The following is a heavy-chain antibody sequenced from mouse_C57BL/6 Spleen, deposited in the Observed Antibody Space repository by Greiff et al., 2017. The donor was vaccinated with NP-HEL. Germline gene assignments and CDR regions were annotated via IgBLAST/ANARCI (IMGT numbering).Heavy chain of an antibody. CDR3: ATYDYDWNFDY. CDR1: GYTFTSYW. CDR2: IDPSDSET. D-gene: IGHD2-4*01. J-gene: IGHJ2*01. Sequence: VQLQQSGAELVRPGSSVKLSCKASGYTFTSYWMHWVKQRPIQGLEWIGNIDPSDSETHYNQKFKDKATLTVDKSSSTAYMQLSSLTSEDSAVYYCATYDYDWNFDYWGQGTTLTVSS. V-gene: IGHV1-52*01.